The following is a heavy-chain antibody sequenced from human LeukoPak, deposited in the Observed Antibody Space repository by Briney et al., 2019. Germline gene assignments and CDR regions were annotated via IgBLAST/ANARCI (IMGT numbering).Heavy chain of an antibody. CDR2: MNPNSGNT. CDR3: ARVARYVWGSYRYPTLGY. V-gene: IGHV1-8*01. D-gene: IGHD3-16*02. J-gene: IGHJ4*02. CDR1: GYTFTSYD. Sequence: GASVKVSCKASGYTFTSYDINRVRQATGQGLEWMGWMNPNSGNTGYAQKFQGRVTMTRNTSISTAYMELSSLRSEDTAVYYCARVARYVWGSYRYPTLGYWGQGTLVTVSS.